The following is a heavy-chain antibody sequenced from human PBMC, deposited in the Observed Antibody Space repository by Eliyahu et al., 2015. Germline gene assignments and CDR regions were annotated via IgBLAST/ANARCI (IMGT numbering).Heavy chain of an antibody. D-gene: IGHD3-3*01. CDR1: GXSISSYX. J-gene: IGHJ6*02. CDR3: ARGDYDFWSGYYYYYGMDV. Sequence: QVQLQESGPGLVKPSETLSLTCTVSGXSISSYXWSWIRQPPGKGLEWIGYIYYSGSTNYNPSLKSRVTISVDTSKNQFSLKLSSVTAADTAVYYCARGDYDFWSGYYYYYGMDVWGQGTTVTVSS. V-gene: IGHV4-59*01. CDR2: IYYSGST.